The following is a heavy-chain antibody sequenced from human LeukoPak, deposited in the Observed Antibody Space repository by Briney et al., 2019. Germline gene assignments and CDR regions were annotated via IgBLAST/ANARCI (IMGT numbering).Heavy chain of an antibody. CDR2: IYYSGST. CDR3: ARGYTGLRRDAFDI. CDR1: GGSISSGGYY. V-gene: IGHV4-31*03. J-gene: IGHJ3*02. Sequence: SETLSLTCTVSGGSISSGGYYWSWIRQHPGKGLEWIGYIYYSGSTYYNPSLKSRVTISVDTSKNQFSLKLSSVTAADTAVYYCARGYTGLRRDAFDIWGQGTVVTVSS. D-gene: IGHD4-17*01.